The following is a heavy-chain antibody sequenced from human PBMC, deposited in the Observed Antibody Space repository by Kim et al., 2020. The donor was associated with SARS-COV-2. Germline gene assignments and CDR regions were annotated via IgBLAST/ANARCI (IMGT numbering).Heavy chain of an antibody. CDR3: AREYYYDSSGYDGFGSLPYY. CDR2: ISYDGSNK. V-gene: IGHV3-33*05. Sequence: GGSLRLSCAASGFTFSSYGMHWVRQAPGKGLEWVAVISYDGSNKYYADSVKGRFTISRDNSKNTLYLQMNSLRAEDTAVYYCAREYYYDSSGYDGFGSLPYYWGPGTRVTVSS. D-gene: IGHD3-22*01. J-gene: IGHJ4*02. CDR1: GFTFSSYG.